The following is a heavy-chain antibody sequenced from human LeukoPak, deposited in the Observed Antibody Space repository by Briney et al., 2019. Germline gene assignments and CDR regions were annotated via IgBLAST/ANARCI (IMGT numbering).Heavy chain of an antibody. D-gene: IGHD3-22*01. CDR2: ISYDGSNK. J-gene: IGHJ4*02. CDR3: AKAYYYDSSGYYSPSFDY. CDR1: GFTFSSYG. V-gene: IGHV3-30*18. Sequence: GGSLRLSCAASGFTFSSYGMHWVRQAPGKGLEWVAVISYDGSNKYYADSVKGRFTISRDNAKNSLYLQMNSLRAEDTALYYCAKAYYYDSSGYYSPSFDYWGQGTLVTVSS.